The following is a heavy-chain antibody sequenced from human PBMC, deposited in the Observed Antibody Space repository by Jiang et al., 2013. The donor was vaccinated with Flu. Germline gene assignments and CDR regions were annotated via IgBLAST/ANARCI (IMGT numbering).Heavy chain of an antibody. V-gene: IGHV3-9*01. CDR1: GFTFDDYA. Sequence: VQLVESGGGLVQPGRSLRLSCAASGFTFDDYAMHWVRQAPGKGLEWVSGISWNSGNLAYADSVKGRFTISRDNGGKSLYLQINNLRPEDTALYYCAKDGQILPAARGGKLSSSFMDVWGRGPRSPSP. CDR2: ISWNSGNL. CDR3: AKDGQILPAARGGKLSSSFMDV. D-gene: IGHD2-2*01. J-gene: IGHJ6*02.